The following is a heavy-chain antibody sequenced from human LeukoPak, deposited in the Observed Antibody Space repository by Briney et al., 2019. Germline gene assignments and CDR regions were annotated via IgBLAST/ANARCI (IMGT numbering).Heavy chain of an antibody. J-gene: IGHJ4*02. CDR3: ARVETVIGNTYGPTLGALDY. D-gene: IGHD5-18*01. CDR2: IRAYNANS. Sequence: GASVKVSCKASGYTFTRFGITWVRQAPGQGLEWMGWIRAYNANSNYAQKVQGRVTLTTDTSTSTAYMELRSLRSDDTAVYYCARVETVIGNTYGPTLGALDYWGQGTLVTVSS. CDR1: GYTFTRFG. V-gene: IGHV1-18*01.